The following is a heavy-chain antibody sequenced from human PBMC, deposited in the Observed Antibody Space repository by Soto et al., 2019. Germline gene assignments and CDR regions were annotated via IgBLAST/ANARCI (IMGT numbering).Heavy chain of an antibody. CDR3: ARAPPAPPPRWGV. Sequence: SETLSLTCTVSNGSISSGGYSWSWIRQTPGKGLEWIGYIYPTGRTYYNPSLKNRATLSIYTSQNQFSLQLTSVTAADAALYYCARAPPAPPPRWGVWGQGTTVTFSS. J-gene: IGHJ6*02. V-gene: IGHV4-30-2*01. D-gene: IGHD3-16*01. CDR1: NGSISSGGYS. CDR2: IYPTGRT.